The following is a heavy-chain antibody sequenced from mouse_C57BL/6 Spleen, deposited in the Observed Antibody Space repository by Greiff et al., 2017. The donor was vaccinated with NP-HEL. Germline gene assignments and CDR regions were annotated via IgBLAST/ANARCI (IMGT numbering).Heavy chain of an antibody. Sequence: EVKLMESGGGLVKPGGSLKLSCAASGFTFSSYAMSWVRQTPEKRLEWVATISDGGSYTYYPDNVKGRFTISRDNAKNNLYLQMSHLKSEDTAMYYCARDANLYYYGSSYWYFDVWGTGTTVTVSS. CDR1: GFTFSSYA. J-gene: IGHJ1*03. CDR2: ISDGGSYT. D-gene: IGHD1-1*01. CDR3: ARDANLYYYGSSYWYFDV. V-gene: IGHV5-4*01.